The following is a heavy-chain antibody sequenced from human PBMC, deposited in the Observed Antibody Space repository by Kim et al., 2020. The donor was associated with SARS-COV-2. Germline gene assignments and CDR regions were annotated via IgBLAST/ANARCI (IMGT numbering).Heavy chain of an antibody. CDR1: GYTFTSYD. CDR3: ARGRSGYSYGYYYYYYMDV. Sequence: ASLKVSCKASGYTFTSYDINWVRQATGQGLEWMGWMNPNSGNTGYAQKFQGRVTMTRNTSISTAYMELSSLRSEDTAVYYCARGRSGYSYGYYYYYYMDVWGKGTTVTVSS. J-gene: IGHJ6*03. D-gene: IGHD5-18*01. CDR2: MNPNSGNT. V-gene: IGHV1-8*01.